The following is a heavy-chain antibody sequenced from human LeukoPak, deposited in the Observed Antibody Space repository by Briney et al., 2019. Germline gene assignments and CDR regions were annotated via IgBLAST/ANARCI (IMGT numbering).Heavy chain of an antibody. J-gene: IGHJ4*02. D-gene: IGHD3-10*01. V-gene: IGHV4-34*01. Sequence: PSETLSLTCAVYGGSFSGYYWSWIGQPPGKGREGMGEINQSGSTNYNPSLKSRVTISVDTSKSQFSLKLSSVTAADTAVYYCARAAPLLNYYGSGSYRNYFDYWGQGTLVTVSS. CDR3: ARAAPLLNYYGSGSYRNYFDY. CDR2: INQSGST. CDR1: GGSFSGYY.